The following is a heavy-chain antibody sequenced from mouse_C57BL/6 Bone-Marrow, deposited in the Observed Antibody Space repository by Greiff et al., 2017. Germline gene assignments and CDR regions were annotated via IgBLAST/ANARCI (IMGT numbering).Heavy chain of an antibody. V-gene: IGHV1-69*01. CDR2: IDPSDSYT. J-gene: IGHJ2*01. CDR3: ARGGGLRPDY. CDR1: GYTFTSYW. Sequence: QVQLQQPGAELVMPGASVKLSCKASGYTFTSYWMHWVKQRPGQGLEWIGEIDPSDSYTNYNQQFKGKSTLTVDKSSSPAYMQLSRLTSEDSAVYYCARGGGLRPDYWGQGTTLTVSS. D-gene: IGHD2-4*01.